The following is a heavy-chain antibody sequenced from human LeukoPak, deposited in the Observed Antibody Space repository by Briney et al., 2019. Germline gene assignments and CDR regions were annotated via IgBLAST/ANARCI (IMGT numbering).Heavy chain of an antibody. J-gene: IGHJ4*02. CDR1: GGSIGSYY. D-gene: IGHD1-26*01. Sequence: SETLSLTCTVSGGSIGSYYWSWIRQPPGKGLEWIGYIYYSGSTNYNPSLKSRVTISVDTSKNQFSLKLGSVTAADTAVYYCAREVAVGAVDYWGQGTLVTVSS. V-gene: IGHV4-59*01. CDR3: AREVAVGAVDY. CDR2: IYYSGST.